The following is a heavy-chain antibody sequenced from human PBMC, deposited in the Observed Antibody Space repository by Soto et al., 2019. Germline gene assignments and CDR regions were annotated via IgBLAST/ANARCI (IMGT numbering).Heavy chain of an antibody. J-gene: IGHJ6*02. V-gene: IGHV1-69*12. CDR2: IVPIFGTT. CDR3: ARVEAVAGLYNYHGLDV. Sequence: QVQLVQSGAEVKKPGSSVKVSCKVSGGTFSNYAIDWVRLAPGHGHEWMGGIVPIFGTTYYTQKLQGRATISADDSTTTAYLEMSSLRSEDTAIYYCARVEAVAGLYNYHGLDVWGQGTAVTVSS. CDR1: GGTFSNYA. D-gene: IGHD6-19*01.